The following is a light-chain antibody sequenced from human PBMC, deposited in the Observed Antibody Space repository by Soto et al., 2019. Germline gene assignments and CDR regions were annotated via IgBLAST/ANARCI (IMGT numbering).Light chain of an antibody. CDR3: HQYNSWPPGT. Sequence: IQLTQSPSSLSASVGDRVSITCRASQDIKTYLAWYQQKQGKAPKLLISGTFTLQSGVPSRFNGSGSGTDFTLTISRLQPEDFALYYCHQYNSWPPGTFGQGTKVEIK. J-gene: IGKJ2*01. CDR2: GTF. CDR1: QDIKTY. V-gene: IGKV1-9*01.